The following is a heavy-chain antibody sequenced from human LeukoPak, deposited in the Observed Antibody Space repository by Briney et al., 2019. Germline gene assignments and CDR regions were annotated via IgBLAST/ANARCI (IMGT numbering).Heavy chain of an antibody. CDR2: ISSSSHTT. D-gene: IGHD6-19*01. J-gene: IGHJ4*02. CDR3: VKGSGPSIPVSGTVFGY. CDR1: GFTFSAFP. Sequence: GGSLRLSCAASGFTFSAFPMSWGRQALGEGLGWVSDISSSSHTTYYAASVKRRFTISRDNSKNTLYLQMDSLGAEETAIYYCVKGSGPSIPVSGTVFGYWGQGTVVTVSS. V-gene: IGHV3-23*01.